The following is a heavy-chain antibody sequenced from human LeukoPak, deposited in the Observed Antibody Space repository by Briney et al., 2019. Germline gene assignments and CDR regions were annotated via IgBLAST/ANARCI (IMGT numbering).Heavy chain of an antibody. CDR1: GGTFSSYA. Sequence: SVKVSCKASGGTFSSYAISWVRQAPGQRLEWRGGIIPIFGTSNYAQKFQSRVTITADASKSIAYMELSSLRSEDTAVYYCAREPGSGSYYNSDAFDIWGQGTMVTVSS. V-gene: IGHV1-69*13. CDR3: AREPGSGSYYNSDAFDI. CDR2: IIPIFGTS. J-gene: IGHJ3*02. D-gene: IGHD3-10*01.